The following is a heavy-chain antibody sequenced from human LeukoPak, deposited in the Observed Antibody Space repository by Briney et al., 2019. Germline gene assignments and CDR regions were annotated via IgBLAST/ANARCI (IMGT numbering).Heavy chain of an antibody. CDR1: GGSISSYY. Sequence: SETLSLTCTVSGGSISSYYWSWIRQPPGKGLEWIGYIYYSGSTNYNPSLKSRVTISVDTSKNQFSLKLSSVTAADTAVYYCARGGDSSSSYYYYYYMDVWGKGTTVTVSS. CDR3: ARGGDSSSSYYYYYYMDV. J-gene: IGHJ6*03. CDR2: IYYSGST. D-gene: IGHD6-6*01. V-gene: IGHV4-59*12.